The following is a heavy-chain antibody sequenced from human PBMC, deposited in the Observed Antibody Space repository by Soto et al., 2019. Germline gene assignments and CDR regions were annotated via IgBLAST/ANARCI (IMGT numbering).Heavy chain of an antibody. Sequence: SSVMVSCKASGYSITSHYMHWVRQARGQGLEWMGIINPSDGSTKYAQKFQGRVSMTGDTSASTVYMELSSLRSEDTAVYFCARHRVREYYSTSSYGSWSFDIWGQGTMVTVSS. D-gene: IGHD6-6*01. CDR2: INPSDGST. CDR3: ARHRVREYYSTSSYGSWSFDI. J-gene: IGHJ3*02. CDR1: GYSITSHY. V-gene: IGHV1-46*03.